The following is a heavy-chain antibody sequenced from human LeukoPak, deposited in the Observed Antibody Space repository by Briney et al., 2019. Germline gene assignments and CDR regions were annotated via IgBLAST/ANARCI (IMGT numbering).Heavy chain of an antibody. Sequence: SETLSLTCTVSGYSISSGYYWGWIRQPPGKGLEWIGSIYHSGSTYYNPSLKSRVTISVDTSKNQFSLKLSSVTAADTAVYYCARSIAAAEDAFDIWGQGTMVTVSS. CDR1: GYSISSGYY. J-gene: IGHJ3*02. CDR3: ARSIAAAEDAFDI. V-gene: IGHV4-38-2*02. CDR2: IYHSGST. D-gene: IGHD6-13*01.